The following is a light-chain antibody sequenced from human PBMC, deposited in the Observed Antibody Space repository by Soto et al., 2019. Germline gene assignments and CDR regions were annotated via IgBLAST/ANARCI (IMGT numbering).Light chain of an antibody. V-gene: IGKV3-20*01. CDR1: DVVGSN. CDR2: DVS. Sequence: EIVMTQSPATLSVSPGERATLSCRASDVVGSNLAWYQQKPGQAPRLLIYDVSNRATDVPDRFSGSGSGADFTLSISRLEPEDFAVYYCQQYGSSPPRTFGQGTKVDIK. CDR3: QQYGSSPPRT. J-gene: IGKJ1*01.